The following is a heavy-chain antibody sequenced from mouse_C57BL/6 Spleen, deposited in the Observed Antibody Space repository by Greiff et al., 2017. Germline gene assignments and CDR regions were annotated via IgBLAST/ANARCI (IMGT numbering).Heavy chain of an antibody. CDR1: GYAFSSYW. J-gene: IGHJ1*03. CDR3: ARSEAYYSNWYFDV. V-gene: IGHV1-80*01. D-gene: IGHD2-5*01. CDR2: IYPGDGDT. Sequence: VQLQQSGAELVKPGASVKISCKASGYAFSSYWMNWVKQRPGKGLEWIGQIYPGDGDTNYNGKFKGKATLTADKSSSTAYMQLSSLTSEDSAVYFCARSEAYYSNWYFDVWGTGTTVTVSS.